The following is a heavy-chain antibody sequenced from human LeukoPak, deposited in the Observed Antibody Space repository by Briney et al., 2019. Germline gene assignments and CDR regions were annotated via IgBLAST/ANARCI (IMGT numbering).Heavy chain of an antibody. D-gene: IGHD2-2*01. CDR3: ARVRYCSTNRCYDREFDN. Sequence: PSETLSLTCTVSGGSISNYYWSWIRQPPGKGLEWIGYIYYSGNTNYNPSLKSRVTISVDTSKNQFSLKLNSVTAADTAVYHCARVRYCSTNRCYDREFDNWGQGTLVTVSS. CDR1: GGSISNYY. J-gene: IGHJ4*02. V-gene: IGHV4-59*01. CDR2: IYYSGNT.